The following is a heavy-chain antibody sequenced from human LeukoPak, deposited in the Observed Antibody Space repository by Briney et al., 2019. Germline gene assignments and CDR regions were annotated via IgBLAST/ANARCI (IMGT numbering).Heavy chain of an antibody. CDR2: IYSGGST. CDR3: ARVRYGDHGLFDY. J-gene: IGHJ4*02. CDR1: GFTVSSNY. D-gene: IGHD4-17*01. V-gene: IGHV3-66*01. Sequence: GGSLRLSCAASGFTVSSNYMSWVRQAPGKGLEWVSVIYSGGSTYYADSVKGRFTISRDNSKNTLYPQMNSLRAEDTAVYYCARVRYGDHGLFDYWGQGTLVTVSS.